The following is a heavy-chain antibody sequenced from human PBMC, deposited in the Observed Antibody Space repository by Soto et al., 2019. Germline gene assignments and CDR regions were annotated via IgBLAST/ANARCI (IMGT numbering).Heavy chain of an antibody. J-gene: IGHJ4*02. CDR1: GFTFSSYA. CDR2: ISGSGGST. CDR3: AKDLASIAAAGRGY. V-gene: IGHV3-23*01. Sequence: GESLKISCAASGFTFSSYAMSWVRQAPGKGLEWVSAISGSGGSTYYADSVKGRFTISRDNSKNTLYLQMNSLRAEDTAVYYCAKDLASIAAAGRGYWGQGTLVTVSS. D-gene: IGHD6-13*01.